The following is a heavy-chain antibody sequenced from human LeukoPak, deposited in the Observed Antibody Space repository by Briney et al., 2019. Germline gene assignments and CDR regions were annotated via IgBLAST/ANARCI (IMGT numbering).Heavy chain of an antibody. V-gene: IGHV1-18*01. J-gene: IGHJ6*03. CDR1: GYTFTSYG. Sequence: GASVKVSCKASGYTFTSYGISWVRQAPGQGLEWMGWISAYNGNTNYAQKLQGRVTMATDTSTSTAYMELRSLRSDDTAVYYCARGQHPRITIFGVVTHQKNQYYYYYMDVWGKGTTVTVSS. D-gene: IGHD3-3*01. CDR3: ARGQHPRITIFGVVTHQKNQYYYYYMDV. CDR2: ISAYNGNT.